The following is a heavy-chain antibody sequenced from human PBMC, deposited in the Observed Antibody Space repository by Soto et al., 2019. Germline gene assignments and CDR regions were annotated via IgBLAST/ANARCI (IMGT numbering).Heavy chain of an antibody. Sequence: GASVKVSCKASGGTFSSYAISWVRQAPGQGLEWMGGIIPIFGTANYAQKFQGRVTITADKSTSTAYMELSSLRSEDTAVYYCARVGYCSGGSCDWYFDYWGQGTLVTVSS. CDR1: GGTFSSYA. D-gene: IGHD2-15*01. CDR3: ARVGYCSGGSCDWYFDY. V-gene: IGHV1-69*06. CDR2: IIPIFGTA. J-gene: IGHJ4*02.